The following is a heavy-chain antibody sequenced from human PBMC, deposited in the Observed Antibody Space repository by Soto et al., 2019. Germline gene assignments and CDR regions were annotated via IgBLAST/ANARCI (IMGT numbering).Heavy chain of an antibody. D-gene: IGHD6-19*01. J-gene: IGHJ6*02. CDR2: IIPIFGTA. Sequence: GPSVKVSCKASRVAFSKFIVTWVRQAPGLGLEWVGGIIPIFGTANYAQKFQGRVTITADESTSTSYMEVNNLRSGDTAVYYCAKVRYSSPMGYYYGMDVWGQGTTVTVSS. CDR1: RVAFSKFI. CDR3: AKVRYSSPMGYYYGMDV. V-gene: IGHV1-69*13.